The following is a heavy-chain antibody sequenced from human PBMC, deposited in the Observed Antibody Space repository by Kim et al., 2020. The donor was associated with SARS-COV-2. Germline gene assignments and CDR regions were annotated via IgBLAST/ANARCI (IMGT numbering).Heavy chain of an antibody. CDR1: GGTFSSYA. J-gene: IGHJ6*02. D-gene: IGHD2-2*01. CDR3: ARDRGEGVPAAIYAFSDYYGMDV. V-gene: IGHV1-69*04. Sequence: SVKVSCKASGGTFSSYAISWVRQAPGQGLEWMGRIIPILGIANYAQKFQGRVTITADKSTSTAYMELSSLRSEDTAVYYCARDRGEGVPAAIYAFSDYYGMDVWGQGTTVTVSS. CDR2: IIPILGIA.